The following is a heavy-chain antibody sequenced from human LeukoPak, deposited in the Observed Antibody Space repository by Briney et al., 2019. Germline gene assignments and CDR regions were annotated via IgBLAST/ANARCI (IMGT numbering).Heavy chain of an antibody. J-gene: IGHJ6*03. CDR2: IYSSGST. V-gene: IGHV4-59*02. Sequence: SETLSLTCTVSGGSVSSHQWSWIRQPPGKGLEWIAYIYSSGSTNYNPSLKSRFTISIDTSKNRFSLKLSSVTAADTAVYYCARGVLTTVSYYMDVWGKGTTVTVSS. CDR3: ARGVLTTVSYYMDV. CDR1: GGSVSSHQ. D-gene: IGHD4-11*01.